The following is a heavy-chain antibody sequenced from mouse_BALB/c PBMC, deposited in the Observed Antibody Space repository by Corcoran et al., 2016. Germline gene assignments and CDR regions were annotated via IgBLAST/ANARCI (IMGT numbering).Heavy chain of an antibody. CDR2: INTYTGEP. Sequence: QIQLVQSGPELKTPGETVKISCKASGYTFTNYGMNWVKQAPGKGLKWMGWINTYTGEPTCADDFKGRFAFSLETSASPAYLQINNLKNEDTATNVCARRGPDYRCCDYWCQGTTLTVSS. J-gene: IGHJ2*01. D-gene: IGHD2-14*01. CDR3: ARRGPDYRCCDY. CDR1: GYTFTNYG. V-gene: IGHV9-3-1*01.